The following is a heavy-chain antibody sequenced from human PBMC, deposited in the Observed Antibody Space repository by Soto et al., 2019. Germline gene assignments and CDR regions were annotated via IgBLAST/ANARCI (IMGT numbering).Heavy chain of an antibody. Sequence: QVQLVESGGGLVKPGGSLRLSCAASGFTFSDYYMSWIRQAPGKGLEWISLISNDGSSIYYADSVKGRFTISRDNAKNSLYLQMNDLRVEDTAVYYCASDPDIGRTLERPDWGQGTLVIVSS. CDR1: GFTFSDYY. J-gene: IGHJ4*02. CDR3: ASDPDIGRTLERPD. CDR2: ISNDGSSI. D-gene: IGHD3-3*01. V-gene: IGHV3-11*01.